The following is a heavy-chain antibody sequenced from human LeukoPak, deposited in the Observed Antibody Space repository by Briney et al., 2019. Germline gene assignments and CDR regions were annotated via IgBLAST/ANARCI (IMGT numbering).Heavy chain of an antibody. J-gene: IGHJ4*02. CDR2: IIPIFGTA. V-gene: IGHV1-69*06. CDR3: ARRAWRVAAEAALDY. D-gene: IGHD2-15*01. CDR1: GGTFSSYA. Sequence: SVKVSCKASGGTFSSYAISWVRQAPGQGLEWMGGIIPIFGTANYAQKFQGRVTITADKSTSTAYMELSSLRSEDTAVYYCARRAWRVAAEAALDYWGQGTLVTVSS.